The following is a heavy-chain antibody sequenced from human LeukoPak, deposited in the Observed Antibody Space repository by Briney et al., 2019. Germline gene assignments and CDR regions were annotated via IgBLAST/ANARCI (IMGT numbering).Heavy chain of an antibody. D-gene: IGHD3-10*02. CDR3: ARGLTMIGGGGGYYMDV. J-gene: IGHJ6*03. Sequence: PSETLSLTCTVSGYSISSGYYWGWIRQPPGKGLEWIGSIYHSGSTYYNPSLKSRVTISVDTSKNQFSLKLSSVTAADTAVYYCARGLTMIGGGGGYYMDVWGKGTTVTVSS. V-gene: IGHV4-38-2*02. CDR2: IYHSGST. CDR1: GYSISSGYY.